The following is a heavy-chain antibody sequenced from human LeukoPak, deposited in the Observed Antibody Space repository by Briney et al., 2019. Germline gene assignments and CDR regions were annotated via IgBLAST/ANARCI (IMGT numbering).Heavy chain of an antibody. V-gene: IGHV3-23*01. CDR2: ISGSGGST. Sequence: GGSLRLSCAASGFTFSRYRMHWVRQAPGKGLEWVSAISGSGGSTYYADSVKGRFTTSRDNSKNTVYVQMNSLRAEDAAVYYCAKEGSGSYGHDWGQGTLVTVSS. J-gene: IGHJ4*02. D-gene: IGHD1-26*01. CDR3: AKEGSGSYGHD. CDR1: GFTFSRYR.